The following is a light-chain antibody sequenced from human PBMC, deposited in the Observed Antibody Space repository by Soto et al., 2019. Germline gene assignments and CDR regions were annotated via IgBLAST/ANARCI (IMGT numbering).Light chain of an antibody. CDR3: LQRNSYPRT. CDR1: QGVSNE. V-gene: IGKV1-17*01. CDR2: AAS. J-gene: IGKJ1*01. Sequence: DIQMTKSPSYLSASVGDRVTITCRASQGVSNELGWYQQKPGQAPKRLIYAASSLQSGVPSRFSGSGSGTEVTLTIRSLQPEDFATYYCLQRNSYPRTFAQATKEEIK.